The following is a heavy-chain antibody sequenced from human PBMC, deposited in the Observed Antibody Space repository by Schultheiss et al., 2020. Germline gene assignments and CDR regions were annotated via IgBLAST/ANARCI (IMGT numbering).Heavy chain of an antibody. CDR1: GGSISSSSYY. J-gene: IGHJ5*02. D-gene: IGHD2-2*01. Sequence: SETLSLTCTVSGGSISSSSYYWGWIRQPPGKGLEWIGSIYHSGSTYYNPSLKSRVTISVDTSKNQFSLKLSSVTAADTAVYYCARWRGYCSSSSCPENWFDPWGQGTLVTVS. CDR3: ARWRGYCSSSSCPENWFDP. V-gene: IGHV4-39*07. CDR2: IYHSGST.